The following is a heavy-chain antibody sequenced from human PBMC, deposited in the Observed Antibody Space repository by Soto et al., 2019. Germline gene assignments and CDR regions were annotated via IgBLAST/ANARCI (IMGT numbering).Heavy chain of an antibody. Sequence: EVQLLESGGGLVQPGGSLRLSCAASEFTFSNYAMSWVRQAPGKGLEWVSAISYGGGTTYYADSVKGRFTISRDNSKTTLCLQMNSLRAEDTAVYYCAKNPGYYYDSTGYHFDYWGQGTLVTVSS. D-gene: IGHD3-22*01. CDR3: AKNPGYYYDSTGYHFDY. V-gene: IGHV3-23*01. J-gene: IGHJ4*02. CDR2: ISYGGGTT. CDR1: EFTFSNYA.